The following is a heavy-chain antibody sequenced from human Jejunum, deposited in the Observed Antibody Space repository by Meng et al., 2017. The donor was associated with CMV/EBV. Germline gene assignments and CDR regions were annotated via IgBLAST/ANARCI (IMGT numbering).Heavy chain of an antibody. D-gene: IGHD5-12*01. J-gene: IGHJ6*02. Sequence: SIAPGGHFWRWVRQRPGKGLVWIGYVYYRGRAFYNPSLKSRVTLSADTSENQLSLRLTSVTAADTAVYYCARTHGGYDVDYSLDVWGQGTTVTVSS. CDR3: ARTHGGYDVDYSLDV. CDR2: VYYRGRA. CDR1: SIAPGGHF. V-gene: IGHV4-31*02.